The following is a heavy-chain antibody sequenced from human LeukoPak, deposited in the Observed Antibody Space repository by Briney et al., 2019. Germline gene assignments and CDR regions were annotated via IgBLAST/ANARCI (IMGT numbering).Heavy chain of an antibody. J-gene: IGHJ6*02. CDR2: IYPGDSDT. V-gene: IGHV5-51*01. CDR1: GYSFPNYW. Sequence: GESLKISCKGSGYSFPNYWIGWVRQMPGKGLEWVAIIYPGDSDTRYSPSFQGQVTISADMSISTAYLQWSSLKASDTAVYYCARPGGSGSHYYFYGINAWGQGTTVTVSS. D-gene: IGHD3-10*01. CDR3: ARPGGSGSHYYFYGINA.